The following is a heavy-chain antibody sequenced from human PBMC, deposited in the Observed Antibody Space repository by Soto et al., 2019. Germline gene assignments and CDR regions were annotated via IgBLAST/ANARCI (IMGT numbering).Heavy chain of an antibody. D-gene: IGHD2-15*01. CDR1: GGPFSSYG. J-gene: IGHJ4*02. V-gene: IGHV3-23*01. CDR2: IRSNTAVV. CDR3: AKASDGGWPYYFDS. Sequence: GGSLRLSCAASGGPFSSYGMHWVRQAPGKGLEWVAAIRSNTAVVHYADSMRDRFTISRVNSANSIFLQMNRLRVEDSAVYFCAKASDGGWPYYFDSWGQGALVTVSS.